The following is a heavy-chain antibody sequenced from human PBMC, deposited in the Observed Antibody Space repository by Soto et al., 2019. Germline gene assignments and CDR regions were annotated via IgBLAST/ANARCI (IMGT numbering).Heavy chain of an antibody. CDR1: GGSISSFTYF. CDR2: LYYSGNP. J-gene: IGHJ5*02. D-gene: IGHD2-15*01. CDR3: ARGGGSTFNWFDP. V-gene: IGHV4-39*01. Sequence: QLQLQESGPGLVKPSETLSLTCTVSGGSISSFTYFWGWIRQPPGKGLEWIGSLYYSGNPYYNPSLQSRGTIYVDTSKKQCTMTLRSVTAADTAVYYCARGGGSTFNWFDPWGQGTRVTVSP.